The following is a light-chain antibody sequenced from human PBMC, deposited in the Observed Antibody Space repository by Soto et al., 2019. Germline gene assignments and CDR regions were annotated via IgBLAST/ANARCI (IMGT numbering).Light chain of an antibody. J-gene: IGLJ1*01. CDR2: DVT. CDR1: SRDVGGYNY. V-gene: IGLV2-11*01. CDR3: CSFAGDYTYV. Sequence: QSALTQPRSVSGSPGQSVTISCTGTSRDVGGYNYVSWYQQHPGKAPKLLIYDVTKRPSGVPDRFSGSKSGNTASLTISGLQAEDEADYYCCSFAGDYTYVFEAGTKATVL.